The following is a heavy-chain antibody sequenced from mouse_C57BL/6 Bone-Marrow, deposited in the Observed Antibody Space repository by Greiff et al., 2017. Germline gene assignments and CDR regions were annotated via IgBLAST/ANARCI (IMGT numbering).Heavy chain of an antibody. CDR3: ARPYGSTLYWYFDV. D-gene: IGHD1-1*01. V-gene: IGHV5-17*01. CDR1: GFTFSDYG. CDR2: ISSGSSTI. Sequence: EVKLVESGGGLVKPGGSLKLSCAASGFTFSDYGMHWVRQAPEKGLEWVAYISSGSSTIYYADTVKGRFTISSDNAKNTLFLQMTSLRSEDTAMYYCARPYGSTLYWYFDVWGTGTTVTVSS. J-gene: IGHJ1*03.